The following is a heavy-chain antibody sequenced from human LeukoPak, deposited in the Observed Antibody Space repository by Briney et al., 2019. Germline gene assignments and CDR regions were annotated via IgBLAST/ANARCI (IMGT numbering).Heavy chain of an antibody. CDR2: IKKDGSEK. Sequence: GGSLRLSCAASGFTFSSYWMSWVRQAPGKGLEWVANIKKDGSEKYYVDSVKGRFTISRDNAKTSLYLQMNSLRAEDTAVYYCARDLSGVTGYTYGRGIDYWGKGTTVTVSS. V-gene: IGHV3-7*01. CDR1: GFTFSSYW. D-gene: IGHD5-18*01. CDR3: ARDLSGVTGYTYGRGIDY. J-gene: IGHJ6*04.